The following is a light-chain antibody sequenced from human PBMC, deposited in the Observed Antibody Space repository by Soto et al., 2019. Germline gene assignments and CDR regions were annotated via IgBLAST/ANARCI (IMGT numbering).Light chain of an antibody. CDR3: QQYGNTRRT. CDR1: QSVSSRY. V-gene: IGKV3-20*01. J-gene: IGKJ1*01. Sequence: EIVLTQSPGILSLSPGERATLSCRASQSVSSRYFSWYQQKPGQGPRPLISGASTRATGIPDRFSGRGDGTDFTLTISSLKPEECAVDYSQQYGNTRRTFGQRTKVEIK. CDR2: GAS.